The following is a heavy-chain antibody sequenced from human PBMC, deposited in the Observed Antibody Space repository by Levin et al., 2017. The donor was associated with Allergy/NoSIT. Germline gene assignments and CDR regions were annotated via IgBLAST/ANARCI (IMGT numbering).Heavy chain of an antibody. CDR2: ISDSGSSV. D-gene: IGHD5-24*01. CDR1: GFTFSGNY. J-gene: IGHJ4*02. Sequence: GGSLRLSCAASGFTFSGNYMSWIRQAPGKGLEWVSYISDSGSSVNDADSVTGRFTISRDNAKNSLYLQMNNLRADDTAVYYCARTRGAGPGGHFDLWGQGTLVTVSS. CDR3: ARTRGAGPGGHFDL. V-gene: IGHV3-11*01.